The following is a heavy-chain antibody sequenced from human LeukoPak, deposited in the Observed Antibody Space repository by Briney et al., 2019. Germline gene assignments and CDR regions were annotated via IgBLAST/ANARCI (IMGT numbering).Heavy chain of an antibody. V-gene: IGHV5-51*04. CDR3: ARTYCSGGNCFSTYWYFDL. J-gene: IGHJ2*01. Sequence: GESLKISCKGSGYSFTSYWIGWVRQMPGKGLEWMGIIYPGDSATRYSPSFQGQVTISADTPISTAYLQWSSLKASDTAMYYCARTYCSGGNCFSTYWYFDLWRRGTLVTVSS. CDR1: GYSFTSYW. CDR2: IYPGDSAT. D-gene: IGHD2-15*01.